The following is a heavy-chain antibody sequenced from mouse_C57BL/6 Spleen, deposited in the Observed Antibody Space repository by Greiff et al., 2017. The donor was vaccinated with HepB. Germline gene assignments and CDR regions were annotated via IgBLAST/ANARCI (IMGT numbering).Heavy chain of an antibody. CDR2: IYPGDGDT. CDR1: GYAFSSSW. V-gene: IGHV1-82*01. D-gene: IGHD2-4*01. CDR3: ARWDYDYDGFAY. J-gene: IGHJ3*01. Sequence: QVQLKQSGPELVKPGASVKISCKASGYAFSSSWMNWVKQRPGKGLEWIGRIYPGDGDTNYNGKFKGKATLTADKSSSTAYMQLSSLTSEDSAVYCCARWDYDYDGFAYWGQGTLVTVSA.